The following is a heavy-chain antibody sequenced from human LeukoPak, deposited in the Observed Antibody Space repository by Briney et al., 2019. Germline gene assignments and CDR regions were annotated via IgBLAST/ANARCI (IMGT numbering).Heavy chain of an antibody. Sequence: SETLSLTCTVSGGSISSGDYYWSWIRQPPGKGLEWIGYIYYSGSTYYNPSLKSRVTISVDTSKNQFSLKLGSVTAADTAVYYRARVILTGFPAFDIWGQGTMVTVSS. CDR2: IYYSGST. D-gene: IGHD3-9*01. V-gene: IGHV4-30-4*01. J-gene: IGHJ3*02. CDR1: GGSISSGDYY. CDR3: ARVILTGFPAFDI.